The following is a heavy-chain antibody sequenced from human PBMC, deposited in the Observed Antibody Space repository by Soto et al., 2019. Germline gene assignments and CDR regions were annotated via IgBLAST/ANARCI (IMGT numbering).Heavy chain of an antibody. Sequence: GGSLRLSCAASGFTFSSYGMHWVRQAPGKGLEWVAVISYDGSNKYYADSVKGRFTVSRDNSKNTLYLQMNSLRAEDTAVYYCAKDNQNSSGWIGGGMDVWGQGTTVTVSS. V-gene: IGHV3-30*18. CDR3: AKDNQNSSGWIGGGMDV. CDR2: ISYDGSNK. D-gene: IGHD6-19*01. CDR1: GFTFSSYG. J-gene: IGHJ6*02.